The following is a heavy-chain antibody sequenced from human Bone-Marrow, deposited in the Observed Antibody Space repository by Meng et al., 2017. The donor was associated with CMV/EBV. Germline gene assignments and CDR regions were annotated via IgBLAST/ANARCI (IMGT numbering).Heavy chain of an antibody. CDR2: ISSSSSYI. CDR1: GFTFSSYS. V-gene: IGHV3-21*01. Sequence: GGSLRLSCAASGFTFSSYSMNWVRQAPGKGLEWVSSISSSSSYIYYADSVKGRFTISRDNAKNSLYLQMNSLRAEDTAVYYCARVGYCSSTSCSWGNWGQGPRVTGSS. CDR3: ARVGYCSSTSCSWGN. J-gene: IGHJ4*02. D-gene: IGHD2-2*03.